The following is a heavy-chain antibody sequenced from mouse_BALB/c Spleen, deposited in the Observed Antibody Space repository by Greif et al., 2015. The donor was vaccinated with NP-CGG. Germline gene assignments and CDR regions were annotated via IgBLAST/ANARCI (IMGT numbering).Heavy chain of an antibody. CDR2: INPYNGDT. J-gene: IGHJ4*01. Sequence: VQLQQPGPELVKPGASVKISCKASGYSFTGYFMNWVKQSHGKSLEWIGRINPYNGDTFYNQKFKGKATLTVDKSSSTAHMELLSLTSEDSAVYYCGRERVIHYYGMDYWGQGTSVTVSS. CDR3: GRERVIHYYGMDY. D-gene: IGHD2-1*01. V-gene: IGHV1-37*01. CDR1: GYSFTGYF.